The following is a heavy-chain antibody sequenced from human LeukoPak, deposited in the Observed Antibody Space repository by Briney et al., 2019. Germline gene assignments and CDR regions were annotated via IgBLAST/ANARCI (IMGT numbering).Heavy chain of an antibody. V-gene: IGHV4-39*07. D-gene: IGHD2-2*01. Sequence: SETLSLASTVATPSIGTSSSYWGWIRDPPGKGLEWMGSISYSGSTYYNPSLKSRVTISVDTSKNQFSLKLSSVTAADTAVYYCARDSEYCSSTSCYANWFDPWGQGTLVTVSS. J-gene: IGHJ5*02. CDR2: ISYSGST. CDR1: TPSIGTSSSY. CDR3: ARDSEYCSSTSCYANWFDP.